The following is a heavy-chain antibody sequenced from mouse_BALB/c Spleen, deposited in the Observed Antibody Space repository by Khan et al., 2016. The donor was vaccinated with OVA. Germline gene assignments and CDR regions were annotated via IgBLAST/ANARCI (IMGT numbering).Heavy chain of an antibody. J-gene: IGHJ3*01. CDR3: ARGVLGLQTCFAY. D-gene: IGHD3-1*01. CDR2: INPYNDYT. V-gene: IGHV1S136*01. CDR1: GYTFTSYD. Sequence: VQLQQSGPELVKPGASVKMSCKASGYTFTSYDMHWVKQKPGQGLEWIGYINPYNDYTNFNEKFKGKATLTSDKSSSTVYMELSSLTSEDSAVYDCARGVLGLQTCFAYWGQGTLFTVSA.